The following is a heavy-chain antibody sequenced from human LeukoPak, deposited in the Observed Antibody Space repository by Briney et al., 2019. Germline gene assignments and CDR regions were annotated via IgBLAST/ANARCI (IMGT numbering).Heavy chain of an antibody. CDR1: GGSISSYY. CDR3: ARMGRSIGPFQH. V-gene: IGHV4-59*01. D-gene: IGHD6-13*01. Sequence: PSETLSLTCTVSGGSISSYYWSWIRQPPGKGLEWIGYIFYSGSTNYNPSLKSRVTISVDTSKNQFSLKLSSVAAADTAVYYCARMGRSIGPFQHWGQGTLVTVSS. CDR2: IFYSGST. J-gene: IGHJ1*01.